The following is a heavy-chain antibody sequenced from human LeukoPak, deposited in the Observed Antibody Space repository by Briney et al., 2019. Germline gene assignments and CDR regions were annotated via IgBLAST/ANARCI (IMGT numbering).Heavy chain of an antibody. Sequence: GASVKVSCKASGYTFTNYYMHWVRQPPGQGLEGMGIINPCGGSTTSYAQKFQGRVTMTRDTSTSTVDMELSSLTSEDTAVYYCARASSSGRRFDYWGQGTLVTVSS. J-gene: IGHJ4*02. CDR3: ARASSSGRRFDY. CDR2: INPCGGST. V-gene: IGHV1-46*01. CDR1: GYTFTNYY. D-gene: IGHD3-22*01.